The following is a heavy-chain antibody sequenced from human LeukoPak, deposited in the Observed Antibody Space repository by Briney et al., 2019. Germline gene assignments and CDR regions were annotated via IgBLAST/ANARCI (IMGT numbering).Heavy chain of an antibody. D-gene: IGHD3-16*02. CDR3: ARDYGMITFGGVIVRGDY. J-gene: IGHJ4*02. CDR1: GYTFTSYD. CDR2: MNPNSGNT. Sequence: ASVKVSCKASGYTFTSYDINWVRQATGQGLEWMGWMNPNSGNTGYAQKLQGRVTMTTDTSTSTAYMELRSLRSDDTAVYYCARDYGMITFGGVIVRGDYWGQGTLVTVSS. V-gene: IGHV1-8*01.